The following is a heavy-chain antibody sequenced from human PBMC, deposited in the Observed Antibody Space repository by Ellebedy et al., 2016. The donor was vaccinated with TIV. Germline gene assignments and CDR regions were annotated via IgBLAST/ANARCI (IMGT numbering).Heavy chain of an antibody. Sequence: PGGSLRLSCAASGFTSTAYYMSWIREAPGKGLARVSYISSSGSTIYSADSLKGRFTISRDNAKNSLYLQMNSLRAEDTAVYYCARPRGYSYRGFDYWGQGTLVTVSS. CDR1: GFTSTAYY. CDR2: ISSSGSTI. V-gene: IGHV3-11*01. D-gene: IGHD5-18*01. J-gene: IGHJ4*02. CDR3: ARPRGYSYRGFDY.